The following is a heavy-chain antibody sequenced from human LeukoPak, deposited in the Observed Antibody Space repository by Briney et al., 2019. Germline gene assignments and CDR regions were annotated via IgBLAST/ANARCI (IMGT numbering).Heavy chain of an antibody. CDR1: GGSISSDLYY. Sequence: PSETLSLTCTVSGGSISSDLYYWNWIRQPAGKGLEWIGRFYNSGRTNFNPSLKSRVTISADTSKNQFSLKLRSVTAADTAVYYCARGDLNSDWFDPWGQGTLVIVST. V-gene: IGHV4-61*02. CDR3: ARGDLNSDWFDP. CDR2: FYNSGRT. J-gene: IGHJ5*02. D-gene: IGHD3-16*01.